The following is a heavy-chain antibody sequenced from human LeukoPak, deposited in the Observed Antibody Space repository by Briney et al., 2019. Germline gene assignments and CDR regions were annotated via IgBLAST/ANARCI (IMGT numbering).Heavy chain of an antibody. V-gene: IGHV4-30-2*01. J-gene: IGHJ5*02. CDR2: IYDRGPA. CDR1: GYAIISGGFS. Sequence: SQTLSLTCTVSGYAIISGGFSWNWIRQPPGKGLEWIGCIYDRGPAHYNPSLKSRLTISVDRPKNQFFLNVTSLTAADTAVYYCARSRQASGLFSSWGQGTLVVVSS. CDR3: ARSRQASGLFSS. D-gene: IGHD3-10*01.